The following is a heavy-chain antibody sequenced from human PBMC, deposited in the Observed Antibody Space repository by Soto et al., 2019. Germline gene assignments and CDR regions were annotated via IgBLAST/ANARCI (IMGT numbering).Heavy chain of an antibody. Sequence: PSETLSLTCTVSGGSISSYYWSWIRQPPGKGLEWIGYIYYSGSTNYNPSLKSRVTISVDTSKNQFSLKLSSVTAADTAVYYCARTDQLLRYFDQPLHEYHYYGMDVWGQGTTVTVSS. CDR2: IYYSGST. J-gene: IGHJ6*02. CDR1: GGSISSYY. CDR3: ARTDQLLRYFDQPLHEYHYYGMDV. D-gene: IGHD3-9*01. V-gene: IGHV4-59*01.